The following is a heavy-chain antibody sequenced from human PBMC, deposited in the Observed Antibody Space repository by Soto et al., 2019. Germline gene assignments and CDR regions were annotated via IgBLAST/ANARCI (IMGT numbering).Heavy chain of an antibody. Sequence: GESLKISCKGSGYSFTSYWIGWVRQMPGKGLEWMGIIYPGDSDTRYSPSFQGQVTISADKSISTAYLQWSSLKASDTAMYYCARTREMATIWPPNDAFDIWGQGTMVTVSS. CDR3: ARTREMATIWPPNDAFDI. D-gene: IGHD5-12*01. V-gene: IGHV5-51*01. CDR2: IYPGDSDT. J-gene: IGHJ3*02. CDR1: GYSFTSYW.